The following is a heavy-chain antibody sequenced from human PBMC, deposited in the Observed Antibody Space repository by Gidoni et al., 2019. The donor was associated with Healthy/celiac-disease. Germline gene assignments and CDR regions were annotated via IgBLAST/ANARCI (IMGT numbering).Heavy chain of an antibody. Sequence: TSYAMHWVRQAPGQRLEWMGWINAGNGNTKYSQKFQGRVTTTRDTSASTAYMELSSLRSEDTAVYYCARVGDYVWGSYRPPFDYWGQGTLVTVSS. CDR3: ARVGDYVWGSYRPPFDY. J-gene: IGHJ4*02. CDR1: TSYA. D-gene: IGHD3-16*02. V-gene: IGHV1-3*01. CDR2: INAGNGNT.